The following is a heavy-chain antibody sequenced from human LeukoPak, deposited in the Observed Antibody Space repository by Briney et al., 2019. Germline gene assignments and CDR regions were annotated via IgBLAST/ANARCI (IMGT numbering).Heavy chain of an antibody. J-gene: IGHJ3*02. V-gene: IGHV1-2*02. CDR3: ARGPYAFDI. Sequence: ASVKVSCKASGYSFTDYHVHWVRQVPGQGLEWMGWINPNSGDTDYAQNFQGRVTMAMDTSISTAYMELRSLRSDDTAVYYCARGPYAFDIWGQGTMVTVSS. CDR1: GYSFTDYH. CDR2: INPNSGDT.